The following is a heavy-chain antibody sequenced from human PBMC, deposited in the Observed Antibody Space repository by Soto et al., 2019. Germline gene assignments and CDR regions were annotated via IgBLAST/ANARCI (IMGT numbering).Heavy chain of an antibody. J-gene: IGHJ3*02. Sequence: ASVKVSCKASGYTFTGYYMHWVRQAPGQGLEWMGWINPNSGGTNYAQKFQGWVTMTRDTSISTAYMELSRLRSDDTAVYCCARDRDKGAFDIWGQGTMVTVSS. CDR2: INPNSGGT. CDR1: GYTFTGYY. V-gene: IGHV1-2*04. D-gene: IGHD2-15*01. CDR3: ARDRDKGAFDI.